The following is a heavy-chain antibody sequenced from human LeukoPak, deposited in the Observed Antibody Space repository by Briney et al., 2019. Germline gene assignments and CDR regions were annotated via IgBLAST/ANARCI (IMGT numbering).Heavy chain of an antibody. CDR3: ATRGDIVVVPAAIGSHWFDP. D-gene: IGHD2-2*02. CDR2: INHSGST. Sequence: PSETLSLTCTVSGGSISSSSYYWGWIRQPPGKGLEWIGEINHSGSTNYNPSLKSRVTISVDTSKNQFSLKLSSVTAADTAVYYCATRGDIVVVPAAIGSHWFDPWGQGTLVTVSS. J-gene: IGHJ5*02. V-gene: IGHV4-39*07. CDR1: GGSISSSSYY.